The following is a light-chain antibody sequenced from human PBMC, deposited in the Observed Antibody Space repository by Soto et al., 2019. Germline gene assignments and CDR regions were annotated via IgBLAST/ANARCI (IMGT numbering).Light chain of an antibody. CDR2: EVS. V-gene: IGLV2-14*01. CDR1: SSDVGGYNY. Sequence: QSALTQPASVSGSPGQSITISCTGTSSDVGGYNYVSWYQQHPGKAPKLMIYEVSNRPSGVSNRFSGSKSGNTASLTISGLQAEDEAVYYCSSYTGSSTPYVFGTGTKLTVL. CDR3: SSYTGSSTPYV. J-gene: IGLJ1*01.